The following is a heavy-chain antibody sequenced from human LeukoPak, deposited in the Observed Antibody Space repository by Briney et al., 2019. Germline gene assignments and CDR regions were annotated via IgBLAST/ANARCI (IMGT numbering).Heavy chain of an antibody. J-gene: IGHJ4*02. CDR3: ARLRGQSYGYADY. V-gene: IGHV3-11*04. Sequence: PGGSLRLSCAASGFTVNDYYMTWIRQAPGKGLEWVSYISSSGSSIYYADSVKGRFTISRDNAKNSLYLQMNSLRAEDTAVYYCARLRGQSYGYADYWGQGTLVTVSS. CDR2: ISSSGSSI. D-gene: IGHD5-18*01. CDR1: GFTVNDYY.